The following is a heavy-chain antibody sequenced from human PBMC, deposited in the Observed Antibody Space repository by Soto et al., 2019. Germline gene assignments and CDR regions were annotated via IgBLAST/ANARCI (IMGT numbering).Heavy chain of an antibody. CDR2: INHSGST. D-gene: IGHD2-2*01. CDR3: ARGGRLGFIVVVPAAMAGSWFDP. CDR1: GWSFSGYY. J-gene: IGHJ5*02. V-gene: IGHV4-34*01. Sequence: SETLSLTCAVYGWSFSGYYWSWIRQPPGKGLEWIGEINHSGSTNYNPSLKSRVTISVDTSKNQFSLKLSSVTAADTAVYYCARGGRLGFIVVVPAAMAGSWFDPWGQGTLVTVSS.